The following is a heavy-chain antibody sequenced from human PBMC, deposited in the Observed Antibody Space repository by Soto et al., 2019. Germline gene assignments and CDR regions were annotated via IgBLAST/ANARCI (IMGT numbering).Heavy chain of an antibody. CDR1: GFTFSSYG. CDR3: APWFGAFDY. D-gene: IGHD3-10*01. V-gene: IGHV3-30*03. Sequence: QVQLVESGGGVVQPGRSLRLSCAASGFTFSSYGMHWVRQAPGKGLEWVAVISYDGSNKYYADSVKGRFTISRDNSKNTLSLQMNSLRAEDTEVYDCAPWFGAFDYWGQGTLVTVSS. J-gene: IGHJ4*02. CDR2: ISYDGSNK.